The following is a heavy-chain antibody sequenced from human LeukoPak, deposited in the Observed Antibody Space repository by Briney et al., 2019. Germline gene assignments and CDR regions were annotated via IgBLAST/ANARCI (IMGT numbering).Heavy chain of an antibody. Sequence: SSETLSLTCTVSGGSISTKNYFWGWIRQPPGKGLEWIGSIYYGGRTHYNPSLKSRVTISVDTSKNQFSVTLSSVTAADTAVHHCAGVAGYSSSWYDHMDVWGTGTTVSIS. V-gene: IGHV4-39*01. J-gene: IGHJ6*03. CDR3: AGVAGYSSSWYDHMDV. D-gene: IGHD6-13*01. CDR2: IYYGGRT. CDR1: GGSISTKNYF.